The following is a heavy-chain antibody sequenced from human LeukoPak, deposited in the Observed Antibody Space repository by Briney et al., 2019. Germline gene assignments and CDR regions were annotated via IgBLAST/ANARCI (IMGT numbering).Heavy chain of an antibody. D-gene: IGHD3-10*01. CDR1: GYTFTAYY. CDR3: ARGPESGAFDI. V-gene: IGHV1-2*02. J-gene: IGHJ3*02. Sequence: ASVKVSCKASGYTFTAYYMHWMRQAPGQGPEWMGCINPNSGGTNYAQEFQGRVTLTRDTSISTAYMELSRLRSDDTAVYYCARGPESGAFDIWGQGTMVTVSS. CDR2: INPNSGGT.